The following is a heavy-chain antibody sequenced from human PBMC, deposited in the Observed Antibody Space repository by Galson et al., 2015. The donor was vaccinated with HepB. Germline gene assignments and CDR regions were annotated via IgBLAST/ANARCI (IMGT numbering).Heavy chain of an antibody. CDR1: GGTFSSYA. D-gene: IGHD2-2*01. V-gene: IGHV1-69*04. CDR3: AREGYIVVVPAATNGMDV. J-gene: IGHJ6*02. CDR2: IIPILGIA. Sequence: SVKVSCKASGGTFSSYAINWVRQAPGQGLEWMGRIIPILGIANYARKFQGRVTITADKSTSTAYMELSSLRSEDTAVYYCAREGYIVVVPAATNGMDVWGQGTTVTVSS.